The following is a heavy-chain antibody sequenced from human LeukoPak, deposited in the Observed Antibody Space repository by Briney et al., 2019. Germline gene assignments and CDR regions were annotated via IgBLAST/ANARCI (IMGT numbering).Heavy chain of an antibody. V-gene: IGHV3-23*01. CDR1: GFTFSSYA. D-gene: IGHD2-2*01. CDR3: AKVVVPAAIYYYYGMDV. Sequence: GGSLRLSCAASGFTFSSYAMSWVRQAPGKGLEWVSAISGSGGSTYYADSVKGRFTISRDNSKNTLHLQMNSLRAEDTAVYYCAKVVVPAAIYYYYGMDVWGQGTTVTVSS. J-gene: IGHJ6*02. CDR2: ISGSGGST.